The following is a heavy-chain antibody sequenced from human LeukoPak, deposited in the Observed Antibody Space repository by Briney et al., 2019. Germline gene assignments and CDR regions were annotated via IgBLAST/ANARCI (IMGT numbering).Heavy chain of an antibody. CDR3: ARVGVFGVVSDS. J-gene: IGHJ4*02. D-gene: IGHD3-3*01. V-gene: IGHV4-39*01. Sequence: PSETLSLTCSVSGASISSGRNYWGWIRQSPGKGLEWIASIYSSGNTQYNPSLKSRVTVSVDTSENQFSLKLSSVTAADTAVYYCARVGVFGVVSDSWGQGILVTVSS. CDR1: GASISSGRNY. CDR2: IYSSGNT.